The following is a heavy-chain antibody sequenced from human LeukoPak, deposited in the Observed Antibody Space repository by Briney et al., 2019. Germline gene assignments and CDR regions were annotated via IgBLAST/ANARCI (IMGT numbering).Heavy chain of an antibody. CDR3: ERAGYYDSSGYPDY. CDR2: INPNSGGT. J-gene: IGHJ4*02. CDR1: GYTFTGYY. V-gene: IGHV1-2*02. D-gene: IGHD3-22*01. Sequence: SSVKVSCKASGYTFTGYYMHWVRQAPGQGREWMGGINPNSGGTNYAQKFQGRLTMTSDTYISTAYMELSRMRSDATAVYYCERAGYYDSSGYPDYWGQGTLVTVSS.